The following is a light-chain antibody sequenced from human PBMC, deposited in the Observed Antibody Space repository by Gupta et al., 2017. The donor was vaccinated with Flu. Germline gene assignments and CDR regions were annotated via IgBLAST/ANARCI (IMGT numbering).Light chain of an antibody. CDR3: QQLNTYFTIT. V-gene: IGKV1-9*01. CDR2: AAS. Sequence: SFLSASVGDSVNITCRASQGISNFLAWYQQKPGKAPNVLIYAASALQSGVPSRFSGTGYGTEFTLTISSRQPEDCATYYCQQLNTYFTITFGGGTKVELK. J-gene: IGKJ4*01. CDR1: QGISNF.